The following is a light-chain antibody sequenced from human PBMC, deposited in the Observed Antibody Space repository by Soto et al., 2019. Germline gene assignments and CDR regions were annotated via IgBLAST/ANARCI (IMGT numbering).Light chain of an antibody. CDR1: SSDVGAYNY. Sequence: QSALTQPPSASGSPGQSVTISCTGTSSDVGAYNYVSWYQQLPGKAPKLIIYAVSKRPSGVPDRFSGSKSGNTASLTVSGLQAEDEDDYYCTSYAGTYSFFYVFGTGTKVTVL. CDR2: AVS. J-gene: IGLJ1*01. V-gene: IGLV2-8*01. CDR3: TSYAGTYSFFYV.